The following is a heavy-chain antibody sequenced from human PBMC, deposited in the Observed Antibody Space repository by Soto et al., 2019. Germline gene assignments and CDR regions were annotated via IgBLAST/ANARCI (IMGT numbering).Heavy chain of an antibody. CDR1: GGSFSGYY. Sequence: SGTPALTFAVYGGSFSGYYWSWVRQRPGKGLEWIGEINHSGSTNYNPSLKSRVTISVDTSKNQFSLKLSSVTAADTAVYYCARDFEDSSGWNNWCDPWGQGTLVTVS. V-gene: IGHV4-34*01. D-gene: IGHD6-19*01. CDR3: ARDFEDSSGWNNWCDP. CDR2: INHSGST. J-gene: IGHJ5*02.